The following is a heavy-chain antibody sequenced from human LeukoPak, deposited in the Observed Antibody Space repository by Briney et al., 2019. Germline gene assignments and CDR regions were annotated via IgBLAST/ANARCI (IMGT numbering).Heavy chain of an antibody. CDR1: GGSISSGDYY. CDR3: ARGGITMVRGVIPQIDY. J-gene: IGHJ4*02. CDR2: IYYSGST. D-gene: IGHD3-10*01. Sequence: PSETLSLTXTVSGGSISSGDYYWSWIRQPPGKGLEWIGYIYYSGSTYYNPSLKSRVTISVDTSKNQFSLKLSSVTAADTAVYYCARGGITMVRGVIPQIDYWGQGTLVTVSS. V-gene: IGHV4-30-4*08.